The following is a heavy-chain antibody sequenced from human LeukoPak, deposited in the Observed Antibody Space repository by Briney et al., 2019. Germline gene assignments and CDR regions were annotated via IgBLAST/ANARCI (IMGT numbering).Heavy chain of an antibody. CDR2: INHSGST. V-gene: IGHV4-34*01. CDR3: ARDAGSGSYFSDH. CDR1: GGSFSGYY. Sequence: SETLSLTCAVYGGSFSGYYWSWIRQPPGKGLEWIGEINHSGSTNYNPSLKSRVTISVDTSKNQFSLKLTSVTAADTAVYYCARDAGSGSYFSDHWGQGTLVTVSS. D-gene: IGHD1-26*01. J-gene: IGHJ5*02.